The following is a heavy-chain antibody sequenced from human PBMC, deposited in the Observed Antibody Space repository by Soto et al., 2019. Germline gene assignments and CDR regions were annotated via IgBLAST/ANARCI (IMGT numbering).Heavy chain of an antibody. CDR2: LYWDDDE. Sequence: QITLKESGPTLVKPTQTLTLTCTFSGFSLSTTAEGVGWLRQPPGTALEWLALLYWDDDERYSPSLKSRLTITKDTSKNQVVLTMTNVDPVDTATYYCAHGSCSSADCYPNPYLDYWGQGILVTVSS. V-gene: IGHV2-5*02. D-gene: IGHD2-2*01. J-gene: IGHJ4*02. CDR3: AHGSCSSADCYPNPYLDY. CDR1: GFSLSTTAEG.